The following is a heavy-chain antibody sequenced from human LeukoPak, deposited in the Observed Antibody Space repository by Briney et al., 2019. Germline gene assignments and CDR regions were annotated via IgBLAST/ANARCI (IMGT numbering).Heavy chain of an antibody. Sequence: PSETLSLTCTVSGGFISSYYWSWIRQPPGKGLEWIGYIYYSGSIKYNPSLKSRVTMSVDTSKNQFSLKLSSVTAADTAVYYCARGSWIQSSPAIYYFDYWGQGTLVTVSS. D-gene: IGHD5-18*01. CDR2: IYYSGSI. CDR3: ARGSWIQSSPAIYYFDY. V-gene: IGHV4-59*01. J-gene: IGHJ4*02. CDR1: GGFISSYY.